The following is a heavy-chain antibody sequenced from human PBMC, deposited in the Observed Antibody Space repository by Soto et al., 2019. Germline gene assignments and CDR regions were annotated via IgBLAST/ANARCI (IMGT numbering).Heavy chain of an antibody. Sequence: QVQLVQSGAEVKKPGASVKVSCKASGYTFTSYDINWVRQATGQGLEWMGWMNPNSGNTGYAQKFQGRVTMTRNTSISTAYMALSSLRSEDTAVDYCAKLECSGGSCYHLLCDYCGQGTLVTVSS. CDR1: GYTFTSYD. V-gene: IGHV1-8*01. CDR3: AKLECSGGSCYHLLCDY. J-gene: IGHJ4*02. CDR2: MNPNSGNT. D-gene: IGHD2-15*01.